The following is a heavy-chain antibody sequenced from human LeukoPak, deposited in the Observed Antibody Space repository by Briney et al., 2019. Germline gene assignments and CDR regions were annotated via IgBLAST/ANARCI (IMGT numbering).Heavy chain of an antibody. CDR2: INCNSGGT. CDR3: FVYDSSGYHNWFDP. Sequence: GASVKVSCKSSGYTFTGYYMHWVRQAPAQGLEWMGWINCNSGGTNYAQKFQGRVTMTRDTSISTAYMELSRLRSDDTAVYYCFVYDSSGYHNWFDPWGQGTLVTVSS. D-gene: IGHD3-22*01. V-gene: IGHV1-2*02. CDR1: GYTFTGYY. J-gene: IGHJ5*02.